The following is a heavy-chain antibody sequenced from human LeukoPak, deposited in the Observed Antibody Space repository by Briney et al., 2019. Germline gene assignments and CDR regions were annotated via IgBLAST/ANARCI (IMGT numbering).Heavy chain of an antibody. Sequence: GGSLRLSCAASGFTFSSYAMHWVRQAPGKGLEWVAVISYDGSNKYYADSVKGRFTISRDDSKNTLYLQMNSLRAEDTAVYYCARDSPYYYDSSGYLGSFHYWGQGTLVTVSS. D-gene: IGHD3-22*01. CDR2: ISYDGSNK. CDR1: GFTFSSYA. CDR3: ARDSPYYYDSSGYLGSFHY. V-gene: IGHV3-30*04. J-gene: IGHJ4*02.